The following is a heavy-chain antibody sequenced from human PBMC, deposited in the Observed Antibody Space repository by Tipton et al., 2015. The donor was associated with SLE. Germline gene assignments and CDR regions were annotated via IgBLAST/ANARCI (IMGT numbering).Heavy chain of an antibody. CDR3: ARGGIYSHGNAFDV. CDR1: GYTFTTSG. J-gene: IGHJ3*01. D-gene: IGHD1-26*01. V-gene: IGHV1-18*01. CDR2: ISAYNGNT. Sequence: QSGAEVKKPGASVKVSCKASGYTFTTSGFNWVRQAPGQGLEWMGWISAYNGNTTYAQRFQGRVTMTTDTSTSTAYMELRSLRSDDTAVYYCARGGIYSHGNAFDVWGQGTMVTVSS.